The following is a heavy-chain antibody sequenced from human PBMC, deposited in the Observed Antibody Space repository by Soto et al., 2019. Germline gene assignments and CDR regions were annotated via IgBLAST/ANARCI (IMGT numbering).Heavy chain of an antibody. CDR2: IYDSGSP. Sequence: QVQLQESGPGQVKPSETLSLKCTISGGSISVYYWSWIRQPPGQALEWIGYIYDSGSPYYNPSLRSRVNISADTSKNQISLELTSATAADTAVYYCARGVGSSPPRYWGRGTLVTVSS. CDR3: ARGVGSSPPRY. J-gene: IGHJ4*02. CDR1: GGSISVYY. D-gene: IGHD1-26*01. V-gene: IGHV4-59*01.